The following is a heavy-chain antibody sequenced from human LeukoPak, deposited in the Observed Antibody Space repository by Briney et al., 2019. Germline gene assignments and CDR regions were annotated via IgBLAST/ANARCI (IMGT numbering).Heavy chain of an antibody. J-gene: IGHJ4*02. CDR3: ARENIVGATPNDY. V-gene: IGHV1-2*02. D-gene: IGHD1-26*01. Sequence: ASVKVSCKAAGYTFTGYYMHRVRQAPGQGLEWMGWINPNSGGTNYAQKFQGRVTMTRDTSISTAYMELSRLRSDDTAVYYCARENIVGATPNDYWGQGTLVTVSS. CDR1: GYTFTGYY. CDR2: INPNSGGT.